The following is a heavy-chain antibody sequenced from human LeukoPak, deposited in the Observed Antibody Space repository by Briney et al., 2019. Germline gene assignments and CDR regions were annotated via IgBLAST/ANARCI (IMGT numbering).Heavy chain of an antibody. Sequence: GGSLRLSCTASGFTFSTYSMNWVRQAPGRGLEWVSAISASGDVTFYADSLRGRFTISRDNSKSTLYLQMNGLRVEDTAIFYCAKSLFTSATGTGRAFHIWGQGTRVTVSS. CDR3: AKSLFTSATGTGRAFHI. CDR1: GFTFSTYS. CDR2: ISASGDVT. D-gene: IGHD1-1*01. J-gene: IGHJ3*02. V-gene: IGHV3-23*01.